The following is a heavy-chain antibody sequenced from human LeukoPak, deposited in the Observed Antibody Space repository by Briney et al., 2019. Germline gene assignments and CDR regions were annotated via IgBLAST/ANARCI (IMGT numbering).Heavy chain of an antibody. CDR2: TNHSGST. J-gene: IGHJ5*02. Sequence: PSETLSLTCAVYGGSFSGYYWSWIRQPPGKGLEWIGETNHSGSTNYNPSLKSRVTISVDTSENQFSLKLSSVTAADTAVYYCARKGLYYRTGFDPWGQGTLVTVSS. CDR3: ARKGLYYRTGFDP. CDR1: GGSFSGYY. V-gene: IGHV4-34*01. D-gene: IGHD2-8*01.